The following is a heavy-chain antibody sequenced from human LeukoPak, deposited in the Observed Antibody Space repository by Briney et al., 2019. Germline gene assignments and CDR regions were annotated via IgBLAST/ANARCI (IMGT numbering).Heavy chain of an antibody. Sequence: PGGSLRLSCAASGFTFSSYAMHWVRQAPGKGLEWVSVIYSGGSTYYADSVKGRFTISRDNSKNTLYLQMNSLRAEDTAVYYCARDGSGSYAFDYWGQGTLVTVSS. V-gene: IGHV3-53*01. CDR1: GFTFSSYA. CDR3: ARDGSGSYAFDY. J-gene: IGHJ4*02. D-gene: IGHD1-26*01. CDR2: IYSGGST.